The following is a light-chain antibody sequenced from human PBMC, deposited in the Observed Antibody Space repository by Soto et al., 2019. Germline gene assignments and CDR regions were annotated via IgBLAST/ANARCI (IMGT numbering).Light chain of an antibody. V-gene: IGKV3-20*01. Sequence: EIVLTQSPGTLSLSPGERATLSCRSSQSVISTYLAWYQQKPGQAPRLLIFGASIRDTGIPDRFSGSGSGTDFTLTISRLEPEDFAVYYCHQYGSSPGTFGQGTKVDIK. CDR1: QSVISTY. CDR3: HQYGSSPGT. J-gene: IGKJ1*01. CDR2: GAS.